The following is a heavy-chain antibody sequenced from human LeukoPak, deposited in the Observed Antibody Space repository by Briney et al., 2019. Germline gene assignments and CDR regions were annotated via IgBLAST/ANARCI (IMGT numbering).Heavy chain of an antibody. V-gene: IGHV3-23*01. CDR2: ISGSGRST. CDR3: AKDLITIFNWFDP. Sequence: PGGSLRLSCTASGFTFSSYAMSWVRQAPGKGLEWVSAISGSGRSTYYADSVKGRFTISRDNSKNTLYLQMNSPRAEDTAVYYCAKDLITIFNWFDPWGQGTLVTVSS. D-gene: IGHD3-3*01. J-gene: IGHJ5*02. CDR1: GFTFSSYA.